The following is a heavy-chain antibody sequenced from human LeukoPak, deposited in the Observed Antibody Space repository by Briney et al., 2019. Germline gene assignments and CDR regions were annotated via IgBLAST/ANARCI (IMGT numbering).Heavy chain of an antibody. Sequence: SVKVSCKASGGTFSSYAISWVRQAPGQGLEWMGRIIPIFGIANYAQKFQGRVTITADKSTSTAYMELSSPRSEDTAVYYCARVDTAIAFDYWGQGTLVTVSS. V-gene: IGHV1-69*04. J-gene: IGHJ4*02. D-gene: IGHD5-18*01. CDR3: ARVDTAIAFDY. CDR2: IIPIFGIA. CDR1: GGTFSSYA.